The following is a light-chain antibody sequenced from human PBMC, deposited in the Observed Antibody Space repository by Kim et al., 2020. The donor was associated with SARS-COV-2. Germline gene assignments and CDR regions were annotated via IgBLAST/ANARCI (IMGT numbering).Light chain of an antibody. CDR1: PSISSW. V-gene: IGKV1-5*03. J-gene: IGKJ1*01. Sequence: GDKVTISCRASPSISSWLAGYQQNPGKAPKLLIYSASTLASAVPSRFSGSGSGTEFTLTISSLQPDDFASNFCQHYSGAPPRTFVQVTKVDIK. CDR2: SAS. CDR3: QHYSGAPPRT.